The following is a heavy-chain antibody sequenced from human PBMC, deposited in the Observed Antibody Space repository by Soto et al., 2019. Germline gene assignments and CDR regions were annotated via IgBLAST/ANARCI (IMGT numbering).Heavy chain of an antibody. Sequence: QVQLQQWGAGLLKPSETLSLTCAVYGGSFSGYYWSWIRQPPGKGLEWIGEINHSGSTNYNPSLKSRVTISVDTSKNQFSLKLSSVTAADTAVYYCARGRPQTHIVVVVYYYYYGMDVWGQGTTVTVSS. CDR3: ARGRPQTHIVVVVYYYYYGMDV. CDR1: GGSFSGYY. J-gene: IGHJ6*02. V-gene: IGHV4-34*01. D-gene: IGHD2-15*01. CDR2: INHSGST.